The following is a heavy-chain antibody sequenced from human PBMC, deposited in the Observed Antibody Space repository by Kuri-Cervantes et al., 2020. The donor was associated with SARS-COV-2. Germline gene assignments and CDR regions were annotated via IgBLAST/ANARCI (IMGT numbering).Heavy chain of an antibody. V-gene: IGHV3-30-3*01. CDR1: GFTFRSYA. J-gene: IGHJ6*03. D-gene: IGHD6-6*01. CDR3: ARERGSSSSGWSVHYYYYYMDV. CDR2: ISYDGSNK. Sequence: LSLSCAASGFTFRSYAMHWVRQAPGKGLEWVAVISYDGSNKYYADSVKGRFTISRDNSKNTLYLQMNSLRAEDTAVYYCARERGSSSSGWSVHYYYYYMDVWGKGTTVTVSS.